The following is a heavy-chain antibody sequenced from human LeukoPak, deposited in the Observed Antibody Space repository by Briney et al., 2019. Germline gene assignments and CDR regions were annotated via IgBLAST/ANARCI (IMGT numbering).Heavy chain of an antibody. Sequence: ASVKVSCKVSGYTLTELSMHWVRQAPGKGLEWMGGFDPEDGETIYAQKFQGRVTMTEDTSTDTAYMELSSLRSEDTAVYYCVTVGKLELGSGMGVWGQGTRVTVSS. D-gene: IGHD1-7*01. CDR3: VTVGKLELGSGMGV. CDR2: FDPEDGET. CDR1: GYTLTELS. V-gene: IGHV1-24*01. J-gene: IGHJ3*01.